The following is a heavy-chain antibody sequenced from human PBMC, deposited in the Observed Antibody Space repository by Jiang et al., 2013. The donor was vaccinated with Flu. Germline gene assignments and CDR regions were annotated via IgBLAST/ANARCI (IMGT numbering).Heavy chain of an antibody. D-gene: IGHD3-22*01. J-gene: IGHJ4*02. CDR3: AARRMGDSSGSFDY. Sequence: VKGRFTISRDNAKNSLYLQMNSLRAEDTAVYYCAARRMGDSSGSFDYWGQG. V-gene: IGHV3-11*06.